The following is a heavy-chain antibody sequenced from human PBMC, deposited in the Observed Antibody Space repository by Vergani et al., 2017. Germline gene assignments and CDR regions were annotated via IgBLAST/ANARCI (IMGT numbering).Heavy chain of an antibody. CDR1: GFTFSSYG. J-gene: IGHJ4*02. CDR2: IRYGGSNK. V-gene: IGHV3-30*02. D-gene: IGHD4-17*01. Sequence: QVQLVESGGGVVQPGGSLRLSCAASGFTFSSYGMHWVRQAPSKGLEWVAFIRYGGSNKYYADSVKGRFTICRDNCKNTLYLQMNSLRAEDTAVYYCAKLEGTVTTSISRWSEGCLVTVYS. CDR3: AKLEGTVTTSISR.